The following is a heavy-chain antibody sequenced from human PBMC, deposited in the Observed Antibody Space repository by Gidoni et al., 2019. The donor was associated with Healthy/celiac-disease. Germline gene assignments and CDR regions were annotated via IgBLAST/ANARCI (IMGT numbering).Heavy chain of an antibody. J-gene: IGHJ6*03. CDR2: INAGNGNT. CDR1: GYTFTSYA. CDR3: ARASDFWSGSYYMDV. D-gene: IGHD3-3*01. V-gene: IGHV1-3*01. Sequence: QVQLVQSGAEVKKPGASVKVSCKASGYTFTSYAMHWVRQAPGQRLEWMGWINAGNGNTKYSQKFQGRVTITRDTSASTAYMELSSLRSEDTAVYYCARASDFWSGSYYMDVWGKGTTGTVSS.